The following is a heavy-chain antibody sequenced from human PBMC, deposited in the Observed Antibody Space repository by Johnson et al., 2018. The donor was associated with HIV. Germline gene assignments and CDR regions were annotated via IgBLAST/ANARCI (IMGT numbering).Heavy chain of an antibody. CDR1: GFTFSSYA. D-gene: IGHD1-14*01. CDR2: ISYDGSNK. CDR3: ARDDRPDGFDI. J-gene: IGHJ3*02. V-gene: IGHV3-30*14. Sequence: QVQLVESGGGVVQPGRSLRLSCAASGFTFSSYAMHWVRQAPGKGLEWVAVISYDGSNKYYADSVKGRFTISRDRSKNTVSLQMNSLRVEDTAVYYCARDDRPDGFDIWGQGTMVTVSS.